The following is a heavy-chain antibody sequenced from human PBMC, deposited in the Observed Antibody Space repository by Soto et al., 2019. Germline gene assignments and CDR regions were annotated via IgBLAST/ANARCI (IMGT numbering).Heavy chain of an antibody. J-gene: IGHJ4*02. CDR1: GGSVSNKTYY. V-gene: IGHV4-61*05. Sequence: SETLSLTCSVSGGSVSNKTYYWSWIRQPPGKRLEWIGYVYYSGTTNYNPSLKSRVTISVDKSKNQFSLKLSSVTAAAAAVYYCARHITMARGVAFWGPGIPV. CDR2: VYYSGTT. CDR3: ARHITMARGVAF. D-gene: IGHD3-10*01.